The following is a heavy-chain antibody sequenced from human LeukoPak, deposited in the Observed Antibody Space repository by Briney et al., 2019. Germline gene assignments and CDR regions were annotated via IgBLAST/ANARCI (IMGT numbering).Heavy chain of an antibody. V-gene: IGHV4-59*01. J-gene: IGHJ4*02. CDR3: ARGVGHSHVDY. Sequence: SETLSLTCTVSGGSFISYYWVWIRQPPGKGLEWIGYIDHSGSTNYNPSLKSPVTISIDTSMNQFSLKLSSVTAADTAVYYCARGVGHSHVDYWGQGTLVTVSS. CDR2: IDHSGST. CDR1: GGSFISYY.